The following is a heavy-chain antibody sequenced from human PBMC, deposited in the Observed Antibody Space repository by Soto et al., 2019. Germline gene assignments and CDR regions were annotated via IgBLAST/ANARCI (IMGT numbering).Heavy chain of an antibody. Sequence: PSETLSLTCTVSGGSISSGGYYWSWIRQHPGKGLEWIGYIYYSGSTYYNPSLKSRVTISVDTSKNQFSLKLSSVTAADTAVYYCARALSGYAPRYNWFDSWGQGTLVTVSS. V-gene: IGHV4-31*03. CDR2: IYYSGST. D-gene: IGHD5-12*01. CDR1: GGSISSGGYY. CDR3: ARALSGYAPRYNWFDS. J-gene: IGHJ5*01.